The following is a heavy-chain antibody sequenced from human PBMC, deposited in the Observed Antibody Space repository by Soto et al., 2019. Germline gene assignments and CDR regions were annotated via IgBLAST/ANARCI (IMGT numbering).Heavy chain of an antibody. CDR3: ASANGDYVGYGMDV. CDR2: IYYSGST. Sequence: SETLSLTCTVSGGSISSYYWSWIRQPPGKGLEWIGYIYYSGSTNYSPSLKSRVTISVDTSKNQFSLKLSSVTAADTAVYYCASANGDYVGYGMDVWGQGTTVTVSS. J-gene: IGHJ6*02. CDR1: GGSISSYY. V-gene: IGHV4-59*01. D-gene: IGHD4-17*01.